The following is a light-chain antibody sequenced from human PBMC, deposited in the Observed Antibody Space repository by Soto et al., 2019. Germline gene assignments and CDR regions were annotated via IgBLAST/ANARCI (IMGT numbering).Light chain of an antibody. V-gene: IGKV3-15*01. CDR1: QSVGSN. CDR3: QQYNNWLPT. Sequence: DIVMTQSPATLSVSPGEGATLSCRASQSVGSNLAWYQQKPAQAPRLLIYGVSTRATGTPARFSGSGSGTEFTLTISGVQSEDFAVSYCQQYNNWLPTFGQGTKVEIK. J-gene: IGKJ1*01. CDR2: GVS.